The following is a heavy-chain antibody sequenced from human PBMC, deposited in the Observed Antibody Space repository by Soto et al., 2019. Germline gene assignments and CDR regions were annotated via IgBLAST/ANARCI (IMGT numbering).Heavy chain of an antibody. CDR3: ARRHRPSYTSDY. CDR2: INDDGRRT. D-gene: IGHD4-4*01. V-gene: IGHV3-74*01. CDR1: GFTFSSYW. Sequence: EVQLVESGGGLVQPGGSLRLSCAASGFTFSSYWMHWVRQAPGKGLEWVSRINDDGRRTSYADSVKGRFTISSDNAKNTLYLQMNSLSDDDTAIYYCARRHRPSYTSDYCGQGTLVTVSS. J-gene: IGHJ4*02.